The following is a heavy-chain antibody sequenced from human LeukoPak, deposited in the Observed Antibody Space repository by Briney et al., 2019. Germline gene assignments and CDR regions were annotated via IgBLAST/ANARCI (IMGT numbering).Heavy chain of an antibody. Sequence: GGSLRHSCAASGFTFSSYSMNWVRQAPGKGLEWVSSISSSSSYIYYADSVKGRFTISRDNAKNSLYLQMNSLRAEDTAVYYCARGDGYNWYYYYYYMDVWGKGTTVTVSS. CDR1: GFTFSSYS. D-gene: IGHD5-24*01. J-gene: IGHJ6*03. CDR2: ISSSSSYI. V-gene: IGHV3-21*01. CDR3: ARGDGYNWYYYYYYMDV.